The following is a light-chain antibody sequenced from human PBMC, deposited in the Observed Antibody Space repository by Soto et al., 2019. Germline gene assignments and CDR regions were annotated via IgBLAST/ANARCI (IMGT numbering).Light chain of an antibody. CDR3: LQYHSYFT. CDR2: KAS. V-gene: IGKV1-5*03. CDR1: QSISSW. Sequence: DIQMTQSPSTLSASVGDRVTITCRASQSISSWLAWYQQKPGKAPKLLIYKASSLESGVPSRFSGSGSGTEFTPSISRLQPDEFATYYCLQYHSYFTFGPGTKVDTK. J-gene: IGKJ3*01.